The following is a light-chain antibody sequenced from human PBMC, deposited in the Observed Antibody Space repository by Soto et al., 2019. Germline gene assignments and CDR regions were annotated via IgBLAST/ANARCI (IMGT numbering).Light chain of an antibody. CDR1: NSDIGGYNY. CDR2: GVT. V-gene: IGLV2-14*01. J-gene: IGLJ7*01. CDR3: SSYTSFTTVL. Sequence: QSALTQPASVSGSPGQSITISCTGTNSDIGGYNYVSWYRHHPGEAPKLMIYGVTNRPSGVSVRFSGSKSGNTASLTISGLQDEDEADYYCSSYTSFTTVLFGGGTQVTVL.